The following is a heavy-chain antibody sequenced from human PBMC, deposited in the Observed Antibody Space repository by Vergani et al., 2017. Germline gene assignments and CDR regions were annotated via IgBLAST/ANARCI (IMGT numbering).Heavy chain of an antibody. CDR1: GGTFSSYA. V-gene: IGHV1-69*01. CDR3: ARGTLTVTIRGWDCYYYYMDV. D-gene: IGHD4-11*01. J-gene: IGHJ6*03. Sequence: QVQLVQSGAEVKKPGSSVKVSCKASGGTFSSYAISWVRQAPGQGLEWMGGIIPIFGTANYAQKFQGRVTITADESTSTAYMELSSLRSEATAVYYCARGTLTVTIRGWDCYYYYMDVWGKGTTVTVSS. CDR2: IIPIFGTA.